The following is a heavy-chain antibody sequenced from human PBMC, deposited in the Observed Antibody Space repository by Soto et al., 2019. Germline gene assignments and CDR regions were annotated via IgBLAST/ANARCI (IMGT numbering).Heavy chain of an antibody. CDR3: ARDPCRDGGMDV. Sequence: QVQLVQSGAEVKKPGSSVKVSCKASGGTFSSYTISWVRQAPGQGLEWMGRIIPILGIANYAQKFQGRVTIPAYKSTSTAYLELSSLRAEVTAVYYWARDPCRDGGMDVWGQGTTVTVSS. J-gene: IGHJ6*02. V-gene: IGHV1-69*08. D-gene: IGHD2-2*01. CDR2: IIPILGIA. CDR1: GGTFSSYT.